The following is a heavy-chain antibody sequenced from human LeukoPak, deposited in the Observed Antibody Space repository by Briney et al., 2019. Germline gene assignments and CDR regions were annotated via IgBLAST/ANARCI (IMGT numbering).Heavy chain of an antibody. D-gene: IGHD3-22*01. Sequence: GGSLRLSCAASGFTFSDYYMSWIRQAPGKGLEWVSYISSSGSTIYYADSVKGRFTISRDNAKNSLYLQMNSLRAEDTAVYYCARDRTGDSGDSSGYYSDFDYRGQGTLVTVSS. CDR3: ARDRTGDSGDSSGYYSDFDY. V-gene: IGHV3-11*04. CDR2: ISSSGSTI. J-gene: IGHJ4*02. CDR1: GFTFSDYY.